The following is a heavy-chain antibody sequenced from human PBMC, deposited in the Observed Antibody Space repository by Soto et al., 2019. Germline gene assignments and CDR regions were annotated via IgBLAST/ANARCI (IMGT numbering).Heavy chain of an antibody. V-gene: IGHV4-59*01. J-gene: IGHJ6*02. CDR3: AREGYSYASYYYYYGMDV. D-gene: IGHD5-18*01. CDR2: IYYSGST. CDR1: GGSISSYY. Sequence: SETLSLTCTVSGGSISSYYWSWIRQPPGKGLEWIGYIYYSGSTNYNPSLKSRVTISVDTSKNQFSLKLSSVTAADTAVYYCAREGYSYASYYYYYGMDVWGQGTTVTVSS.